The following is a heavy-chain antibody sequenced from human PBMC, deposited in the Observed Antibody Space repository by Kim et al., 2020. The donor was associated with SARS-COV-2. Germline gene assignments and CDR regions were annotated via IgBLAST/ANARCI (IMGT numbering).Heavy chain of an antibody. Sequence: YNPSPKSRVTIYGDTSKNQFALKLSSVTAADTAVYYCARPQAPSANWVDPWGQGTLVTVSS. J-gene: IGHJ5*02. V-gene: IGHV4-39*01. CDR3: ARPQAPSANWVDP.